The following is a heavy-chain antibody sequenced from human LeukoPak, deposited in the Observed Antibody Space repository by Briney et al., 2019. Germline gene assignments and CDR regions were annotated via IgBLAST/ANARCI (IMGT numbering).Heavy chain of an antibody. D-gene: IGHD4-17*01. Sequence: GESLQISCQGSGYRFTSYWIAWGRQVPGKGLEWMGIIYPGDSDTRYSPSFQGQVTISADKSISTAYLQWSSLKASDTAMYYCARQNGDWWFDRWGQGTLVTVSS. CDR2: IYPGDSDT. CDR1: GYRFTSYW. J-gene: IGHJ5*02. CDR3: ARQNGDWWFDR. V-gene: IGHV5-51*01.